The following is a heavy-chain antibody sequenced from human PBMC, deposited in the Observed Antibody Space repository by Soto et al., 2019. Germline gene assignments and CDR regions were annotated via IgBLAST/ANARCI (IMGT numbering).Heavy chain of an antibody. D-gene: IGHD2-8*01. CDR2: VSASVLNT. V-gene: IGHV3-23*01. J-gene: IGHJ4*02. CDR1: GFTFSTYA. CDR3: AKAPTRRTSVYFFDY. Sequence: EVQLLESGGKLVQPGGALTLSCAASGFTFSTYAMAWVRQAPGKGLEWDSGVSASVLNTDYADPVKGRFYISRDNSKNTVSLHRNSLRAEDTDLYYCAKAPTRRTSVYFFDYWGQGTQVTVSS.